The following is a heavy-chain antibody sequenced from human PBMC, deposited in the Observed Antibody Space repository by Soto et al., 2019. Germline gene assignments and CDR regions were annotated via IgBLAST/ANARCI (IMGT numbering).Heavy chain of an antibody. Sequence: SETLCLTCTVSRGSISSGANYWAWIRQPPGKGLEWIANIYYSGSTFYNPSLKSRVTISLDTSNNQFSLKMKSVTAADTAVYYCARSPYSYGFNLWGQGTLVTVSS. CDR3: ARSPYSYGFNL. V-gene: IGHV4-39*01. CDR2: IYYSGST. J-gene: IGHJ4*02. CDR1: RGSISSGANY. D-gene: IGHD5-18*01.